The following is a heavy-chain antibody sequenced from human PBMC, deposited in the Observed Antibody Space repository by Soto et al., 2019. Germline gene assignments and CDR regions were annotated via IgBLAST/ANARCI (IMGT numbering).Heavy chain of an antibody. D-gene: IGHD1-7*01. CDR1: GFSLSTETVG. CDR3: AHRLVRDELYGMDV. J-gene: IGHJ6*02. V-gene: IGHV2-5*02. Sequence: QITLKESGPPRVKPTETLTLTCSFSGFSLSTETVGVGWIRQPPGKALEWLAFIYWDDVQRYSPSLQSRLTITKDTSKNQVVLIMTNMDPVDTATYYCAHRLVRDELYGMDVWGQGTTVTVSS. CDR2: IYWDDVQ.